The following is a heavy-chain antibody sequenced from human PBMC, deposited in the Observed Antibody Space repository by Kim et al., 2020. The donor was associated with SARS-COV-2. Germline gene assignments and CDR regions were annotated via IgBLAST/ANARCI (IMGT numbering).Heavy chain of an antibody. V-gene: IGHV3-30-3*01. CDR2: ISYDGSNK. J-gene: IGHJ4*02. CDR3: ARTYYDYIWGLFDY. D-gene: IGHD3-16*01. CDR1: GFTFSSYA. Sequence: GGSLRLSCAASGFTFSSYAMHWVRQAPGKGLEWVAVISYDGSNKYYADSVKGRFTISRDNSKNTLYLQMNSLRAEDTAVYYCARTYYDYIWGLFDYWGQG.